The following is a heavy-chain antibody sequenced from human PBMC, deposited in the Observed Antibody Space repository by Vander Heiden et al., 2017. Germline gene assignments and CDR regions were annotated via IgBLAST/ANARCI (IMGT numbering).Heavy chain of an antibody. CDR2: IYYSGST. Sequence: QVQLQESGPGLVKPSQTLSLTCTVSGGSISSGGYYWSWIRQHPGKGLEWIGYIYYSGSTYYNPSLKSRVTISVDTSKNQFSLKLSSVTAADTAVYYCAREVNTFGGVIVTDGIDYWGQGTLVTVSS. CDR3: AREVNTFGGVIVTDGIDY. J-gene: IGHJ4*02. V-gene: IGHV4-31*03. CDR1: GGSISSGGYY. D-gene: IGHD3-16*02.